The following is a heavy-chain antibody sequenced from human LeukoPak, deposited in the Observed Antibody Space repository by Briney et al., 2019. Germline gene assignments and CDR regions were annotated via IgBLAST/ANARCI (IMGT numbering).Heavy chain of an antibody. J-gene: IGHJ4*02. Sequence: PGGSLRLSCAASGFTFSSYSMNWVRQAPGKGLEWVSYISSSSSTIYYVDSVKGRFTISRDNAKNSLYLQMNSLRDEDTAVYYCARDYDSSGYYYIHFDYWGQGTLVTVSS. V-gene: IGHV3-48*02. CDR3: ARDYDSSGYYYIHFDY. CDR2: ISSSSSTI. D-gene: IGHD3-22*01. CDR1: GFTFSSYS.